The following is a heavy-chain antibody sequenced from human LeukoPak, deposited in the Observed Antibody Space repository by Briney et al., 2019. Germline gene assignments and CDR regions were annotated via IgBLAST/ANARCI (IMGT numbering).Heavy chain of an antibody. CDR3: AKDMVLHDYGDPGYFDY. D-gene: IGHD4-17*01. V-gene: IGHV3-9*01. J-gene: IGHJ4*02. CDR1: GFTFDDYA. CDR2: ISWNSGSI. Sequence: GRSLRLSCAASGFTFDDYAMHWVRQAPGKGLEWVSGISWNSGSIGYADSVKSRFTISRDNAKNSLYLQMNSLRAEDTALYYCAKDMVLHDYGDPGYFDYWGQGTLVTVSS.